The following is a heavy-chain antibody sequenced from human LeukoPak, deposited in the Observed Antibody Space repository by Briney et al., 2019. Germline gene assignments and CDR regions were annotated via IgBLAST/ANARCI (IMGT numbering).Heavy chain of an antibody. J-gene: IGHJ5*02. Sequence: PSETLSLTCTVSGGSISSYYWSWIRQPPGKGLEWIGYIYYSGSTNYNPSLKSRVTISVDTSKNQFSLKLSSVTAADTAVYYCARGLYYDGPDNWFDPWGQGTLVTVSS. CDR1: GGSISSYY. D-gene: IGHD3-22*01. CDR2: IYYSGST. CDR3: ARGLYYDGPDNWFDP. V-gene: IGHV4-59*01.